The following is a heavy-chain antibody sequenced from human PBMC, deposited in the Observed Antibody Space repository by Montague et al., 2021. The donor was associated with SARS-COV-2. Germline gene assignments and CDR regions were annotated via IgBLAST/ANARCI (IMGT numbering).Heavy chain of an antibody. D-gene: IGHD1-14*01. CDR2: IKFDGTVI. V-gene: IGHV3-74*01. J-gene: IGHJ4*02. CDR1: GFAFNNYW. Sequence: FLSLSFAASGFAFNNYWMHWVRQAPGKGLVWVSRIKFDGTVIHYADSVKGRFTISRDNAKNTLYLQMNSLRVEETAVYYCVRDKGTHRILDYWGQGILVTVSS. CDR3: VRDKGTHRILDY.